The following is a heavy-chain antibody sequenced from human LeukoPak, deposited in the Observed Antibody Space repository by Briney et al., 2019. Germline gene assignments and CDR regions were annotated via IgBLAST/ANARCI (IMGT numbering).Heavy chain of an antibody. CDR2: ISSSGSTI. D-gene: IGHD3-10*01. CDR3: ARDPSARVRGFTSDPFNV. CDR1: GFTFSSYE. J-gene: IGHJ3*01. V-gene: IGHV3-48*03. Sequence: GGSLRLSCAASGFTFSSYEMNWVRQAPGKGLEWVSYISSSGSTIYYADSVKGRFTISRDNAKNSLYLQMNTLTIEDTAMYYCARDPSARVRGFTSDPFNVWGQGTLVTVAS.